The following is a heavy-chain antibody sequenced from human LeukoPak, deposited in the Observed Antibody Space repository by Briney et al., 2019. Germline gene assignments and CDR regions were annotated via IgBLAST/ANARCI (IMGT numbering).Heavy chain of an antibody. Sequence: PSETLSLTCTVSGGSISSYYWSWIRQPPGKGLEWIGYIYYSGSTNYNPSLKSRVTISVDTPKNQFSLKLSSVTAADTAVYYCAREPYDSSGFWGQGTLVTVSS. D-gene: IGHD3-22*01. CDR1: GGSISSYY. V-gene: IGHV4-59*01. J-gene: IGHJ4*02. CDR2: IYYSGST. CDR3: AREPYDSSGF.